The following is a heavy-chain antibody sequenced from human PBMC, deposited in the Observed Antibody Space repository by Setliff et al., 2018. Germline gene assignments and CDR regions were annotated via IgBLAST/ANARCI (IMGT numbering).Heavy chain of an antibody. D-gene: IGHD2-8*02. CDR3: AISALSICTGGNCPNAFDV. Sequence: ASVKVSCKASGYTFNDYIINWVRQAPGQGLEWVGWISPHTGKTYFAQKLQGRVTMTTDTSTETAYMELRSLKSDDTAIYFCAISALSICTGGNCPNAFDVWGQGTVVTVSS. V-gene: IGHV1-18*01. CDR2: ISPHTGKT. CDR1: GYTFNDYI. J-gene: IGHJ3*01.